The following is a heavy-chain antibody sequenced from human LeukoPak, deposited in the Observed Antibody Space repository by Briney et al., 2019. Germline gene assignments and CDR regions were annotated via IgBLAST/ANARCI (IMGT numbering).Heavy chain of an antibody. J-gene: IGHJ6*02. D-gene: IGHD5-18*01. CDR2: ISYDGSNK. CDR3: ARDAVDTANAV. V-gene: IGHV3-33*01. Sequence: GGSLRLSCAASGFTFSNYGMHWVRQAPGKGLEWVAIISYDGSNKYCADSVKGRFTISRDNSKNTLYLQMNSLRAEDTAVYCCARDAVDTANAVWGQGTTVTVSS. CDR1: GFTFSNYG.